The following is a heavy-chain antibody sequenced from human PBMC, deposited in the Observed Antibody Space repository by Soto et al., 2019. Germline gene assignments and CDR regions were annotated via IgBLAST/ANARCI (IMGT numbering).Heavy chain of an antibody. CDR1: GFPFSDYY. D-gene: IGHD3-9*01. Sequence: QVPLVESGGDLVKPGGYLRLSCAASGFPFSDYYMSWIRQAPGKGLEWVSSIGSSSSYTNYADSVKGRFTISRDNAKNSLYLQLNSLRGEDTAVYYCARRRPTGYYNYWGQGTLVTVSA. CDR2: IGSSSSYT. CDR3: ARRRPTGYYNY. J-gene: IGHJ4*02. V-gene: IGHV3-11*05.